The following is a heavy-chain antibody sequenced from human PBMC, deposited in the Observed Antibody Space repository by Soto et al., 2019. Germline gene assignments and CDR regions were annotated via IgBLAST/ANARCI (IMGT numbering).Heavy chain of an antibody. V-gene: IGHV4-61*01. J-gene: IGHJ5*02. Sequence: ETLSLTCSVSGGSVSSESYYWSRIRQTPGKGLEWIGNVENSGSTKYNPSLKSRVTISVDTSKNQFSLKLSSVTGADTAVYYCARERGDSHWIDPWGQGTLVTVSS. D-gene: IGHD2-21*01. CDR3: ARERGDSHWIDP. CDR2: VENSGST. CDR1: GGSVSSESYY.